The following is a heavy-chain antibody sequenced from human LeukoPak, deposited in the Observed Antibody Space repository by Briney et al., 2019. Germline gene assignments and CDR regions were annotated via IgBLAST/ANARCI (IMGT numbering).Heavy chain of an antibody. J-gene: IGHJ4*02. CDR2: ISYDGSNK. Sequence: PGGSLRLSCAASGFTFSSYAMHWVRQAPGKGLEWVAVISYDGSNKYYADSVKGRFTISRDNSKNTLYLQMNSLRAEDTAVYYCARDQGAIVFSYYFDYWGQGTLVTVSS. D-gene: IGHD2-15*01. V-gene: IGHV3-30*04. CDR1: GFTFSSYA. CDR3: ARDQGAIVFSYYFDY.